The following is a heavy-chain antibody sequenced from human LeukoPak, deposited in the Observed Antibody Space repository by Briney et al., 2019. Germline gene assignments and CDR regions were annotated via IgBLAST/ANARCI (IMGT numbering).Heavy chain of an antibody. Sequence: SDTLSLTCAVSGYSITSSSWWSWIRQPPGKGLEWIGYIYYSGSTNYNPSLKSRVTISVDTSKNQFSLKLSSVTAADTAVYYCATLTGTTGLDYWGQGTLVTVSS. CDR2: IYYSGST. J-gene: IGHJ4*02. CDR3: ATLTGTTGLDY. V-gene: IGHV4-28*01. CDR1: GYSITSSSW. D-gene: IGHD1-20*01.